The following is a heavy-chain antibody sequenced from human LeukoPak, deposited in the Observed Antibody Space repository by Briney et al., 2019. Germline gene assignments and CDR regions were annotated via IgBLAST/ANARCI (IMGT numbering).Heavy chain of an antibody. CDR2: IIPIFGTA. CDR3: ARDSEIFGVVTPTFDY. Sequence: SVKVSCKASGGTFSSYAISWVRQAPGQGLEWMGRIIPIFGTANYAQKFQGGVTITTDEPTSTAYMELSSLRSEDTAVYYCARDSEIFGVVTPTFDYWGQGTLVTVSS. CDR1: GGTFSSYA. V-gene: IGHV1-69*05. J-gene: IGHJ4*02. D-gene: IGHD3-3*01.